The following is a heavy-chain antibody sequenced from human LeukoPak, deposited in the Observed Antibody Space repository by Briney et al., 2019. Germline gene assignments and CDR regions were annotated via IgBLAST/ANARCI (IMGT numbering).Heavy chain of an antibody. CDR1: GFTFSSYG. CDR3: ARDSPPEDWFDP. CDR2: ISYDAKSN. J-gene: IGHJ5*02. V-gene: IGHV3-30*03. Sequence: GGSLRLSCVTSGFTFSSYGMHWVRQVPGKGLEWVAVISYDAKSNYHVDSVKGRFTVSRDNAKNSLYLQMNSLRAEDTAVYYCARDSPPEDWFDPWGQGTLVTVSS.